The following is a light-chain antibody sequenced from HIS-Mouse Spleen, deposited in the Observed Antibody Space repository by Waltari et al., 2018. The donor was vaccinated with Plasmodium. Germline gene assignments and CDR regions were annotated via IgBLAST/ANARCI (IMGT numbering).Light chain of an antibody. Sequence: IVLTQSPATLSVSPGERATLSCRASQSVSSNLAWYQQKPGQAPRRLIYGASTRATGIPARFSGSGSGTEFTLTISSLQSEDCAVYYCQQYNNWSFTFGPGTKVDIK. CDR1: QSVSSN. CDR3: QQYNNWSFT. J-gene: IGKJ3*01. CDR2: GAS. V-gene: IGKV3-15*01.